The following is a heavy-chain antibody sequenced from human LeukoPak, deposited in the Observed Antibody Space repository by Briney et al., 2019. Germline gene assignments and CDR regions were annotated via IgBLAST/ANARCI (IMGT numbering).Heavy chain of an antibody. V-gene: IGHV4-59*01. J-gene: IGHJ4*02. CDR3: ARAPPRGSYYRGYFDY. D-gene: IGHD3-10*01. CDR1: GGSISSYY. CDR2: IYYSGST. Sequence: PSETLSLTCTVSGGSISSYYWSWIRQAPGKGLEWFGYIYYSGSTTYNPSLKSRVTISVDTSKNQFSLNLSSVTAADTAVYYCARAPPRGSYYRGYFDYWGQGTLVTVSS.